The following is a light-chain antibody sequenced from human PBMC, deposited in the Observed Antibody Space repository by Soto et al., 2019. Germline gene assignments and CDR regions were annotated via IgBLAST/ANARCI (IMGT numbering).Light chain of an antibody. Sequence: QSALTQPASVSGSPGQSITISCTGTSSDVGGYNYVSWYQQHPGKAPKLMIYHVSNRPSGVSNRFSGSKSGNTASLTISGLQAEDEADYYCSSYTSSSTSVVFGGGTQLTVL. CDR1: SSDVGGYNY. V-gene: IGLV2-14*01. CDR2: HVS. J-gene: IGLJ2*01. CDR3: SSYTSSSTSVV.